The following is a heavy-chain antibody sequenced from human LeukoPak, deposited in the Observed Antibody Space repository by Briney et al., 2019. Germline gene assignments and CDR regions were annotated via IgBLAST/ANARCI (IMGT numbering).Heavy chain of an antibody. V-gene: IGHV3-30*09. CDR1: GFTFSSYA. CDR3: ARDGGDSSGYYYGGPGFDY. J-gene: IGHJ4*02. D-gene: IGHD3-22*01. Sequence: PGGSLRLPCAASGFTFSSYAMHWVRQAPGKGLEWVAVISYDGSNKYYADSVKGRFAISRDNSKNTLYLQMNSLRAEDTAVYYCARDGGDSSGYYYGGPGFDYWGQGTLVTVSS. CDR2: ISYDGSNK.